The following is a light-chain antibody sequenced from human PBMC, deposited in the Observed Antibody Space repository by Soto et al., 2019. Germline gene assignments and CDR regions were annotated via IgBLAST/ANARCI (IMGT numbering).Light chain of an antibody. CDR2: AAS. CDR3: QQANSFTLT. CDR1: QGISSW. J-gene: IGKJ4*01. Sequence: DIQMTRSPSSVSASVGHMFTITCRASQGISSWLAWYQQKKGKAPKLLIYAASSLQSGVPSRLRGSGSGTDLTITISSMQNEDFETYYCQQANSFTLTFGGGTKVDIK. V-gene: IGKV1-12*01.